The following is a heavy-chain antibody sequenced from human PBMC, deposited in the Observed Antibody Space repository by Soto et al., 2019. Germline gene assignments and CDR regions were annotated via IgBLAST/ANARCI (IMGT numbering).Heavy chain of an antibody. Sequence: GASVKVSCKASAYSFTSYYMHWVRQAPGQGLEWMGMINPSGGSTSYAQKFQGRVTMTRDTSTSTVYMELSSLRSEDTAVYYCARAPKRRSSWFSWAQGSLVPVSS. CDR2: INPSGGST. CDR1: AYSFTSYY. CDR3: ARAPKRRSSWFS. V-gene: IGHV1-46*01. D-gene: IGHD6-13*01. J-gene: IGHJ1*01.